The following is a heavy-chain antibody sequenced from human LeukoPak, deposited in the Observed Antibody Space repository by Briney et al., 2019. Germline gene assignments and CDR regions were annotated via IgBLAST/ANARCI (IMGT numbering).Heavy chain of an antibody. CDR3: ARAPRRGDYGFGY. J-gene: IGHJ4*02. CDR1: GYTFTGYY. CDR2: ISPNSGGT. Sequence: ASVKVSFTASGYTFTGYYMHWVRQAPGQGLEWMGWISPNSGGTNYAQKFQGWVTMTRDTSISTAYMELSRLRSDDTAVYYCARAPRRGDYGFGYWGQGTLVTVSS. V-gene: IGHV1-2*04. D-gene: IGHD4-17*01.